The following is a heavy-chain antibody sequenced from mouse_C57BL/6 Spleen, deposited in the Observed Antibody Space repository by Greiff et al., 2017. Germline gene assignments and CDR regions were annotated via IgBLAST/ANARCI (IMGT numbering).Heavy chain of an antibody. CDR1: GYTFTSYN. CDR2: IYPGNGDT. J-gene: IGHJ4*01. CDR3: ARCRWGSTPGYAMDY. D-gene: IGHD1-1*01. V-gene: IGHV1-12*01. Sequence: LQQSGAELVRPGASVKMSCKASGYTFTSYNMHWVKQTPRQGLEWIGAIYPGNGDTSYNQKFKGKATLTVDKSSSTAYMQLSSLTSEDSAVYFCARCRWGSTPGYAMDYWGQGTSVTVSS.